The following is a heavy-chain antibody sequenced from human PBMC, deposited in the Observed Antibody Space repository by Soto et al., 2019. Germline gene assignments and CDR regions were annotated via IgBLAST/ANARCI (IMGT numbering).Heavy chain of an antibody. CDR3: ARHLRCTNGVCYLAYFDY. CDR1: GGSISSSSYY. J-gene: IGHJ4*02. CDR2: IYYSGST. Sequence: QLQLQESGPGLVKPSETLSLTCTVSGGSISSSSYYWGWIRQPPGKGLEWIGSIYYSGSTYYNPSLKSRVTISVDTSKNQFSLKLSSVTAADTAVYYCARHLRCTNGVCYLAYFDYWGQGTLVTVSS. D-gene: IGHD2-8*01. V-gene: IGHV4-39*01.